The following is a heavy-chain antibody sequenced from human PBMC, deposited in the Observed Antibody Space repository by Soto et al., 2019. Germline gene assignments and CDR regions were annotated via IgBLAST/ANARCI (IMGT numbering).Heavy chain of an antibody. Sequence: SVKVSCKASGGTFSSYAISWVRQAPGQGLKWMGGIIPIFGTANNAQKFQGRVTITADKSTSTAYMELSSLRSEDTAVYYCARDMLWDYYDSSGYNQEDYWGQGTLVTVS. CDR1: GGTFSSYA. D-gene: IGHD3-22*01. V-gene: IGHV1-69*06. J-gene: IGHJ4*02. CDR3: ARDMLWDYYDSSGYNQEDY. CDR2: IIPIFGTA.